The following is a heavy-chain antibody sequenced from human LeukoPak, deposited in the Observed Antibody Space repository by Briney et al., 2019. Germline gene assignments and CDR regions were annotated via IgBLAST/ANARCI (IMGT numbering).Heavy chain of an antibody. CDR1: GYTFTDYY. CDR2: INPCNGDT. CDR3: ATGLFEEGNNWFDP. V-gene: IGHV1-2*06. J-gene: IGHJ5*02. Sequence: ASVKVSCKASGYTFTDYYMHWVRQAPGQGLEWLGRINPCNGDTNYAQRFQGRVTMTRDTSITTAYMELSRLTYDDTAVYYCATGLFEEGNNWFDPWGQGTLVTVSS.